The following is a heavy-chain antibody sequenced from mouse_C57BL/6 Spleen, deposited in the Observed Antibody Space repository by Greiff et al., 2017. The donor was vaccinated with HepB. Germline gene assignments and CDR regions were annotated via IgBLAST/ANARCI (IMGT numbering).Heavy chain of an antibody. D-gene: IGHD2-2*01. CDR1: GFTFNTYA. Sequence: EVQLVESGGGLVQPKGSLKLSCAASGFTFNTYAMHWVRQAPGKGLEWVARIRSNSSNYATYYADSVKDRFTISRDDSQSMLYLQMNNLQTEDTAMYYCGCDGYGYDAGFSYWGQGTLVTVSA. CDR3: GCDGYGYDAGFSY. J-gene: IGHJ3*01. V-gene: IGHV10-3*01. CDR2: IRSNSSNYAT.